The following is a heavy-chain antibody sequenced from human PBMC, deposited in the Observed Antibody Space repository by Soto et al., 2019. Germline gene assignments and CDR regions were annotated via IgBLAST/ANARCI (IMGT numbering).Heavy chain of an antibody. CDR2: ISYDGSNK. J-gene: IGHJ6*02. V-gene: IGHV3-30*18. Sequence: QVQLVESGGGVVQPGRSLRLSCAASGFTFSSYGMHWVRQAPGKGLEWVAVISYDGSNKYYADSVKGRFTMSRDNSKNTLYLQMNSLRAEDTAVYYCVKDRRPNYYYGMDVWGQGTTVTVSS. CDR3: VKDRRPNYYYGMDV. CDR1: GFTFSSYG. D-gene: IGHD6-25*01.